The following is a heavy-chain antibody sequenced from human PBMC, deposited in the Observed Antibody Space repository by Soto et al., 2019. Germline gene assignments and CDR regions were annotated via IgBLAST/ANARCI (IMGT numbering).Heavy chain of an antibody. CDR1: GYTFNRYA. Sequence: ASVKVSCKASGYTFNRYAIHWVRQAPGQGLEWMGWISAYNGNTNYAQKLQGRVTMTTDTSTSTAYMELRSLRSDDTAVYYCARDPPPMDVWGQGTTVTVSS. J-gene: IGHJ6*02. CDR3: ARDPPPMDV. CDR2: ISAYNGNT. V-gene: IGHV1-18*01.